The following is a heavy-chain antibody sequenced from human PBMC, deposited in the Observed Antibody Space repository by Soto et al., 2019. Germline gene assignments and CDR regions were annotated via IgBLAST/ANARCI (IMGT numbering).Heavy chain of an antibody. CDR3: ARWGFRVAGTYYYGMDV. CDR2: IYYSGST. D-gene: IGHD6-19*01. Sequence: PSETLSLTCTVSGGSISSYYWSWIRQPPGKGLEWIGYIYYSGSTNYNPSLKSRVTISVDTSKNQFSLKLSSVTAADTAVYYCARWGFRVAGTYYYGMDVWGQGTTVTVSS. CDR1: GGSISSYY. V-gene: IGHV4-59*01. J-gene: IGHJ6*02.